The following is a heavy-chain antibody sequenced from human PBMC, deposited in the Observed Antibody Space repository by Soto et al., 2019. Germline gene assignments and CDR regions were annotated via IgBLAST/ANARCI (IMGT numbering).Heavy chain of an antibody. D-gene: IGHD5-18*01. Sequence: QVHLQESGPGLVRPSETLTLTCAVSGASISNGKWWSWVRQPPGKGLEWIGEISHGLSAHYNPALRSRVTIEVDTSKNQFSLRLSVTAADAAMYYCTRDGDSGYSLADWGQGTLVTVSS. J-gene: IGHJ1*01. CDR1: GASISNGKW. CDR3: TRDGDSGYSLAD. V-gene: IGHV4-4*02. CDR2: ISHGLSA.